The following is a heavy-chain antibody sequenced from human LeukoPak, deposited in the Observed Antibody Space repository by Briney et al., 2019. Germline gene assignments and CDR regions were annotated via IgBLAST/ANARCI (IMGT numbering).Heavy chain of an antibody. Sequence: SETLSLTCTVSGGSISSYYWSWIRQPPGKGLEWIGYIYYSGSTNYTPSLKSRVTISVDTSKNQFSLKLSSVTAADTAVYYCARHSARELGGSYSVDYWGQGTLVTVSS. D-gene: IGHD1-26*01. CDR1: GGSISSYY. J-gene: IGHJ4*02. V-gene: IGHV4-59*08. CDR3: ARHSARELGGSYSVDY. CDR2: IYYSGST.